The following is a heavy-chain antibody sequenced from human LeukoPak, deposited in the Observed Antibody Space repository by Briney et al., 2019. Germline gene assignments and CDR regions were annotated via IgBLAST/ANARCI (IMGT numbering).Heavy chain of an antibody. Sequence: GGSLRLSCAASGFTFSSYSMNWVCQAPGEALEWVSFISASGTTIYYADSVQGRFTISRDNGENSLFLQLNSLRAEDTAVYYCARAPRQILSGDSFDIWGPGTMVTVST. V-gene: IGHV3-48*01. J-gene: IGHJ3*02. CDR3: ARAPRQILSGDSFDI. CDR1: GFTFSSYS. D-gene: IGHD3-3*01. CDR2: ISASGTTI.